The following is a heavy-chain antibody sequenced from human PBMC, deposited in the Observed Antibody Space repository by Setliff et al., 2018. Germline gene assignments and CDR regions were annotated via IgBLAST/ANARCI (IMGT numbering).Heavy chain of an antibody. CDR1: GYTFTNYG. Sequence: GASVKVSCKTSGYTFTNYGITWVRLAPGQGLEWMGWISAHSGNTFYAPQFQGRLVMTTDTSTNTAYMELRNLTSDDTAMYFCERLVRYCTRVTCQRSSDGDFWGQGTPVTVSS. CDR2: ISAHSGNT. CDR3: ERLVRYCTRVTCQRSSDGDF. V-gene: IGHV1-18*01. D-gene: IGHD2-8*01. J-gene: IGHJ4*02.